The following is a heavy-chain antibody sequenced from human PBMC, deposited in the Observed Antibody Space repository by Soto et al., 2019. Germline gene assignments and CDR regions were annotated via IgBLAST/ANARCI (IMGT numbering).Heavy chain of an antibody. CDR3: ARVKSLRLFDY. J-gene: IGHJ4*02. Sequence: SETLSLTCTVSGGSISSYYWSWIRQPPGKGLEWIGYIYYSGSTSYNPSLKSRVTISVDTSKNQFSLKLSSVTAADTAVYYCARVKSLRLFDYWGQGTLVTVS. V-gene: IGHV4-59*01. CDR1: GGSISSYY. CDR2: IYYSGST.